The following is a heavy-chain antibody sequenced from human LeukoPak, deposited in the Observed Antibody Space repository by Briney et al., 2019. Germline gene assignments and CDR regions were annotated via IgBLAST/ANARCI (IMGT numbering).Heavy chain of an antibody. Sequence: PGGSLRLSCAASGFTFSSYSMNWVRQAPGKGLEWVSSISSSSSYIYYADSVKGRFTNSRDNSKNTLYLQMNSLRAEDTAVYYCARASYGSGSYFYAFDIWGQGTMVTVSS. CDR2: ISSSSSYI. CDR1: GFTFSSYS. V-gene: IGHV3-21*04. J-gene: IGHJ3*02. D-gene: IGHD3-10*01. CDR3: ARASYGSGSYFYAFDI.